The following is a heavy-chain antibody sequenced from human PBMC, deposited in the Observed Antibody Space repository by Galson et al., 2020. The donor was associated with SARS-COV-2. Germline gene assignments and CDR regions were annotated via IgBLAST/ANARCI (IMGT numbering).Heavy chain of an antibody. Sequence: GESLKISCAASGFPFSSYAMHWVRQAPGKGLEWVAVISNDASNEYYADSVKGRFTIARDNSKNTLYLQMNSLRAEDTAVYYCARGADYGSGSYALDAFDIWGQGTMVTVSS. D-gene: IGHD3-10*01. V-gene: IGHV3-30*04. CDR3: ARGADYGSGSYALDAFDI. CDR1: GFPFSSYA. CDR2: ISNDASNE. J-gene: IGHJ3*02.